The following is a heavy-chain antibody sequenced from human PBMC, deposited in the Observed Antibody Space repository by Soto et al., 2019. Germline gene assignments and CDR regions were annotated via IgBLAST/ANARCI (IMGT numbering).Heavy chain of an antibody. V-gene: IGHV3-30*18. D-gene: IGHD3-10*01. CDR2: ISYDGSNK. CDR1: GFTFSSYG. J-gene: IGHJ6*02. CDR3: AKEWFGELLYGMDV. Sequence: QVQLVESGGGVVQPGRSLRLSCAASGFTFSSYGMHWVRQAPGKGLEWVAVISYDGSNKYYADSVKGRFTISRDNSKNTLYRQMNGLRAEDTAVYYCAKEWFGELLYGMDVWGQGTTVTVSS.